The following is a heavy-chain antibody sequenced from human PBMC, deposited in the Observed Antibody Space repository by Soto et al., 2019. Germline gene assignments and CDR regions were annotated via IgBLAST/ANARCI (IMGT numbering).Heavy chain of an antibody. D-gene: IGHD3-22*01. CDR2: IYYSGST. J-gene: IGHJ4*02. Sequence: QLQLQESGPGLVKPSETLSLTCTVSGGSISSSSYYWGWIRQPPGKGLEWIGSIYYSGSTYYNPSLKSRVTISVDTSKNQFSLKLSSVTAADTAVYYCARSMLSYYYDSSGYSMQSFDYWGQGTLVTVSS. V-gene: IGHV4-39*01. CDR1: GGSISSSSYY. CDR3: ARSMLSYYYDSSGYSMQSFDY.